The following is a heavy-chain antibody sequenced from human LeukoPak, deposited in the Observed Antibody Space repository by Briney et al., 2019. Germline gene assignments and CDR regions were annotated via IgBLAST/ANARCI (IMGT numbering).Heavy chain of an antibody. CDR1: GLLHTKYG. CDR2: ISSSSAYI. CDR3: ARELSSSGYYFDS. J-gene: IGHJ4*02. D-gene: IGHD5-18*01. V-gene: IGHV3-21*01. Sequence: PGGSLRLSCGVSGLLHTKYGVDWARQAPGKALEGVSSISSSSAYIYYDASVRGRFTISRDNAKNSLYLQMNSLRAEDTAVYYCARELSSSGYYFDSWGQGNLVTVSS.